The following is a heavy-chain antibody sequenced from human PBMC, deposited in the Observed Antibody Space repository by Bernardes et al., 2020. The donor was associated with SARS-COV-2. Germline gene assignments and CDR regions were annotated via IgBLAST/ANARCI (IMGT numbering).Heavy chain of an antibody. V-gene: IGHV3-7*04. CDR2: IKQDGSEK. J-gene: IGHJ3*02. CDR1: GFTFSSYW. Sequence: GGSLRLSCAASGFTFSSYWMSWVRQAPGKGLEWVANIKQDGSEKYYVDSVKGRFTISRDNAKNSLYLQMNSLRAEDTAVYYCARDEAAPESWGAFDIWGQGTMVTVSS. CDR3: ARDEAAPESWGAFDI. D-gene: IGHD6-13*01.